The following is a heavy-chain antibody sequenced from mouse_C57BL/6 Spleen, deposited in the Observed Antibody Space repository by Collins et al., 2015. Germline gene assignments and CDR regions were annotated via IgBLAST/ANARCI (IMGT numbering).Heavy chain of an antibody. J-gene: IGHJ2*01. D-gene: IGHD1-1*02. V-gene: IGHV9-3*01. CDR1: GYTFTTYG. CDR2: INTYSGVP. Sequence: QIQLVQSGPELKKPGETVKISCKASGYTFTTYGMSWVKQAPGKGLKWMGWINTYSGVPTYADDFKGRFAFSLETSANTAYLQINNLKNEDTATYFCARGGKGLGYWGQGTTLTVSS. CDR3: ARGGKGLGY.